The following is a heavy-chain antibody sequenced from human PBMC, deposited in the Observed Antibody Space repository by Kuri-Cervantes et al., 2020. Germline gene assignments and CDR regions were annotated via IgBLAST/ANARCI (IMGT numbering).Heavy chain of an antibody. CDR1: GFTFSSYS. V-gene: IGHV3-48*04. CDR2: ISSSSSTI. Sequence: GESLKISCAASGFTFSSYSMNWVRQAPGKGLEWVSYISSSSSTIYYADSVKGRFTISRDNAKNSLYLQMNSLRAEDTAVYYCARVGINDYGDGGYFDLWGRGTLVTVSS. D-gene: IGHD4-17*01. CDR3: ARVGINDYGDGGYFDL. J-gene: IGHJ2*01.